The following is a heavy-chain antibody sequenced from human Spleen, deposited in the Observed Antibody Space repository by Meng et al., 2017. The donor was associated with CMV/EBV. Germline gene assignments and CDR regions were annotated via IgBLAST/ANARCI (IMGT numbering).Heavy chain of an antibody. V-gene: IGHV4-39*07. CDR2: SHHFGNT. D-gene: IGHD3-22*01. J-gene: IGHJ4*02. Sequence: GSLRLSCSVSGGSINSGNYYWGWIRQPPGKGLEWIGTSHHFGNTRHNPSLKSRVTISVDTSKTQFSLNMRSVTAADTAVYYCARAQLVIRYFDHWGQGTLVTVSS. CDR1: GGSINSGNYY. CDR3: ARAQLVIRYFDH.